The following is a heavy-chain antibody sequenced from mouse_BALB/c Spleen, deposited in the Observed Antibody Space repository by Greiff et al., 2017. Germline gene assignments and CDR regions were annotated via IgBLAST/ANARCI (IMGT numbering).Heavy chain of an antibody. CDR2: ISDGGSYT. V-gene: IGHV5-4*02. CDR1: GFTFSDYY. Sequence: EVQVVESGGGLVKPGGSLKLSCAASGFTFSDYYMYWVRQTPEKRLEWVATISDGGSYTYYPDSVKGRFTISRDNAKNNLYLQMSSLKSEDTAMYYCARGGNGNSFAYWGQGTLVTVSA. CDR3: ARGGNGNSFAY. D-gene: IGHD2-1*01. J-gene: IGHJ3*01.